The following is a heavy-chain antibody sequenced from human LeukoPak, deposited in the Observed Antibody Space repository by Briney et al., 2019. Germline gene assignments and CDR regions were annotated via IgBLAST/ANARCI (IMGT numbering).Heavy chain of an antibody. CDR3: ATGGITIFGANYYYYYYMDV. V-gene: IGHV1-46*01. Sequence: ASVKVSCKASGYTFTSYYMHWVRQAPGQGLEWMGIINPSGGSTSYAQKFQGRVTMTRDTSTSTVYMELSSLRSEDTAVYYCATGGITIFGANYYYYYYMDVWGKGTTVTVSS. D-gene: IGHD3-3*01. CDR1: GYTFTSYY. J-gene: IGHJ6*03. CDR2: INPSGGST.